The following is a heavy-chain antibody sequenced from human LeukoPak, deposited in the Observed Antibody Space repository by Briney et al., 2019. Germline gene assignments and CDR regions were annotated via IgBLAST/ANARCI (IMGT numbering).Heavy chain of an antibody. D-gene: IGHD2-2*01. CDR3: ASAIVEVPAADHAFDI. J-gene: IGHJ3*02. CDR2: IYPTDSEA. Sequence: GESLKISCQTSGYPFPNYWIGWVRQMPGKGLECMGIIYPTDSEARYSPPFQDQVTISADKSISTAYLQWNSLKASDTALYYCASAIVEVPAADHAFDIWGQGTMVIVSS. V-gene: IGHV5-51*01. CDR1: GYPFPNYW.